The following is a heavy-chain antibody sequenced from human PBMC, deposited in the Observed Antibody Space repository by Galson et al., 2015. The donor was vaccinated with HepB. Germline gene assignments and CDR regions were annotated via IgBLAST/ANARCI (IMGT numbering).Heavy chain of an antibody. J-gene: IGHJ4*02. D-gene: IGHD3-3*01. V-gene: IGHV3-21*01. CDR1: GFTFSSYS. CDR2: ISSSSSYI. Sequence: SLRLSCAASGFTFSSYSMNWVRQAPGKGLEWVSSISSSSSYIYYADSVKGRFTISRDNAKNSLYLQMNSLRAEDTAVYYCARGKIRFLEWLLAYEFDYWGQGTLVTVSS. CDR3: ARGKIRFLEWLLAYEFDY.